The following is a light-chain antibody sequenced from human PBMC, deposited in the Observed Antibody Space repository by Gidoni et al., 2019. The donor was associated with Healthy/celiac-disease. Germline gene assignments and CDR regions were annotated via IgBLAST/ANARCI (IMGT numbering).Light chain of an antibody. J-gene: IGLJ2*01. CDR1: SSNIGSNT. V-gene: IGLV1-44*01. Sequence: QSVLTQPPSASGTPGQSVTISCSGSSSNIGSNTVNWYQQLPGTAPKLLIYSNNQRPSGVPDRFSGYKSGTSAYLAISGLQSEDEADYYCAAWDDSLNGPEVVFGGGTKLTVL. CDR3: AAWDDSLNGPEVV. CDR2: SNN.